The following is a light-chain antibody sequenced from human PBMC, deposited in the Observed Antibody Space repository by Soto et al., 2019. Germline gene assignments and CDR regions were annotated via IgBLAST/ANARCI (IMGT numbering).Light chain of an antibody. CDR2: GNS. J-gene: IGLJ2*01. CDR3: QSYDSSLSASVV. Sequence: QSVLTQPPSVSGAPGQRVTISCTGSSSNIGAGYDVHWYQQLPGTAPKLLIYGNSNRPSGVPDRFSGSKSGTSASLAITGLQAEDGADYYCQSYDSSLSASVVFGGGTKLTVL. CDR1: SSNIGAGYD. V-gene: IGLV1-40*01.